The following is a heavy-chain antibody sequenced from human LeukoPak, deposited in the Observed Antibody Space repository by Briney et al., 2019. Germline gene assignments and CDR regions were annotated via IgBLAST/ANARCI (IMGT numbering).Heavy chain of an antibody. CDR3: ARDWDGTMIVDY. J-gene: IGHJ4*02. CDR2: ISGSGGTT. D-gene: IGHD3-22*01. CDR1: GFTFSTYV. V-gene: IGHV3-23*01. Sequence: GGSLRLSCAASGFTFSTYVMSWVRQAPGKGLEWVSGISGSGGTTYHADSVKGRFTISRDNSKNTLYLQMNSLRAEDTAVYYCARDWDGTMIVDYWGQGTLVTVSS.